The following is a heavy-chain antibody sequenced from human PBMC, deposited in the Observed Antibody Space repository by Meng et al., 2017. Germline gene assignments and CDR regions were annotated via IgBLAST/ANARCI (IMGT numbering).Heavy chain of an antibody. V-gene: IGHV1-2*02. CDR2: INPHSGGT. CDR1: GYTFTDYY. CDR3: ARRVAVAGNTSRVRWFDP. J-gene: IGHJ5*02. Sequence: QGRLVQSGAEVKKPGASVKVSCKASGYTFTDYYLHWVRQAPGQGLEWMGWINPHSGGTYFAQNFQGRVTLTSDTSISTAYMELSRLRSDDTAMYYCARRVAVAGNTSRVRWFDPWGQGTLVTVSS. D-gene: IGHD6-19*01.